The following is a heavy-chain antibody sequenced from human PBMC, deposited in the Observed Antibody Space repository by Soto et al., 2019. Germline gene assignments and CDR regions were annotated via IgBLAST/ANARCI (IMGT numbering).Heavy chain of an antibody. CDR3: ARLPSRHLVDY. J-gene: IGHJ4*02. D-gene: IGHD3-3*02. CDR2: MFYGVST. Sequence: ASETLSLTCTVSGSSINSSGYYWGWTRQPPGKGLEWIGSMFYGVSTYYNPSLKSRVTVSVDTSKNQFSLNLRSVTAADTAVYYCARLPSRHLVDYWGQGTLVTVSS. CDR1: GSSINSSGYY. V-gene: IGHV4-39*01.